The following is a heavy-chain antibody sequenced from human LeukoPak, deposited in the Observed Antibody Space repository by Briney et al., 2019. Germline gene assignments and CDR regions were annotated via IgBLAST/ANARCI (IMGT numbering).Heavy chain of an antibody. V-gene: IGHV3-74*01. Sequence: GGSLRLSCAASGFTFSSYWMHWVRQAPGKGLVWVSRINSDGSSTSYADSVKGRFTISRDNAKNTLYLQMNSLRAEDTAVYYCASIAAAGDFDYWDQGTLVTVSS. CDR1: GFTFSSYW. CDR3: ASIAAAGDFDY. D-gene: IGHD6-13*01. CDR2: INSDGSST. J-gene: IGHJ4*02.